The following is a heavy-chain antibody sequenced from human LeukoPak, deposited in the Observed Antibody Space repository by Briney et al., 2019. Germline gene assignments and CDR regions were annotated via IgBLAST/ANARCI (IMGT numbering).Heavy chain of an antibody. CDR2: ISAYNGNT. V-gene: IGHV1-18*01. Sequence: ASVKVSCKASGGTFSSYAISWVRQAPGQGLEWMGWISAYNGNTNYAQKLQGRVTMTTDTSTSTAYMELRSLRSDDTAVYYCARALGHLPHDYWGQGTLVTVSS. J-gene: IGHJ4*02. CDR3: ARALGHLPHDY. CDR1: GGTFSSYA.